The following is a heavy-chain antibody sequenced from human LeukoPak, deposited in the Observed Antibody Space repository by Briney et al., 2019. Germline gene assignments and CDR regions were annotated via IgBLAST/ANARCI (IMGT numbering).Heavy chain of an antibody. CDR1: GFTFSSYS. V-gene: IGHV3-21*01. CDR2: ISSSSYI. J-gene: IGHJ4*02. Sequence: GGSLRLSCAASGFTFSSYSMNWVRQAPGKGLEWVSSISSSSYIYYADSVKGRFTISRDNAKNSLYLQMNSLRAEDTAVYYCAREDIGIAARPLDYWGQGTLVTVSS. CDR3: AREDIGIAARPLDY. D-gene: IGHD6-6*01.